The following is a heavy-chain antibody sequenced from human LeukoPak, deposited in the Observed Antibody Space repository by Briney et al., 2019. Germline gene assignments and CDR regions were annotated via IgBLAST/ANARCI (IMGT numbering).Heavy chain of an antibody. Sequence: SETLSLTCTVSDGSISSSSYYWGWIRQPPGKGLESIGSIYYSGSTYYSPSLKSRVAISVDTSKNQFSLKLSSVTAADTAVYYCARTPVVRLRPKNGMDVWGQGTTVTVSS. CDR3: ARTPVVRLRPKNGMDV. J-gene: IGHJ6*02. CDR2: IYYSGST. D-gene: IGHD4-17*01. V-gene: IGHV4-39*01. CDR1: DGSISSSSYY.